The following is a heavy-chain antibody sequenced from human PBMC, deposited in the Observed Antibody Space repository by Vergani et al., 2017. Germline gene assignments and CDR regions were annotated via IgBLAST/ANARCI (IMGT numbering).Heavy chain of an antibody. CDR3: AKVGRSEVAGTLGAFDI. V-gene: IGHV3-23*01. J-gene: IGHJ3*02. CDR1: GFTFRNYA. D-gene: IGHD6-19*01. Sequence: EVQLLESGGGLAQPGGSLRLSCAASGFTFRNYAMTWVRQAPGKGLEWVSTLSASDRRTHYADSVKGRFTISRDNSKNTLFLHMNSLRPEDTAVYYCAKVGRSEVAGTLGAFDIWGQGTMVTVSS. CDR2: LSASDRRT.